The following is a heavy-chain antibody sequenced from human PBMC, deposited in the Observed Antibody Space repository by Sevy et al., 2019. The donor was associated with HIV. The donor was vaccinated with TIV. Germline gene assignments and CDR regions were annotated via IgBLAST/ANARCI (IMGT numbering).Heavy chain of an antibody. CDR1: GGSISSYY. J-gene: IGHJ3*02. D-gene: IGHD4-17*01. CDR2: IYYSGST. V-gene: IGHV4-59*01. CDR3: ARGDYGGNSCDAFDI. Sequence: SETLSLTCTVSGGSISSYYWSWIRQPPGKGLEWMGYIYYSGSTTYNPSLKSRVTISVDTSKNQFSLKLSSVTAADTAVYYCARGDYGGNSCDAFDIWGQGTMVNVSS.